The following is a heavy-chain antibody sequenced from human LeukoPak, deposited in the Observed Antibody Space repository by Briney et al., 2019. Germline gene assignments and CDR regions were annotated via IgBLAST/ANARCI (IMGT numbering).Heavy chain of an antibody. CDR2: IYCSGST. V-gene: IGHV4-39*01. CDR1: GGSISSSSYY. J-gene: IGHJ4*02. CDR3: ARHGDTAMVPYYFDY. Sequence: SETLSLTCTVSGGSISSSSYYWGWIRQPPGKGLEWIGSIYCSGSTYYNPSLKSRVTISVDMSKNQFSLKLSSVTAADTAVYYCARHGDTAMVPYYFDYWGQGTLVTVSS. D-gene: IGHD5-18*01.